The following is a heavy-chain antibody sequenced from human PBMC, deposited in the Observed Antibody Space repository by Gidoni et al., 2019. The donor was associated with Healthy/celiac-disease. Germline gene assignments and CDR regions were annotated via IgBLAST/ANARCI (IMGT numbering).Heavy chain of an antibody. J-gene: IGHJ4*02. CDR2: IKSKTDGGTT. V-gene: IGHV3-15*01. D-gene: IGHD6-13*01. CDR3: TTGPAGVSSSWPFDY. CDR1: GITFRKDW. Sequence: EGQLVESGGGWVKPGGSRRLSCAASGITFRKDWMSWVRQAPGKGLGGVGRIKSKTDGGTTEYAAPVKGRFTISRDDSQNTLYLQMNSLKTEDTAVYYCTTGPAGVSSSWPFDYWGQGTLVTVSS.